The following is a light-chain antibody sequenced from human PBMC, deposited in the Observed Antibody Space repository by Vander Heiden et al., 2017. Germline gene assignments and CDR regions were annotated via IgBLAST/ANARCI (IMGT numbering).Light chain of an antibody. V-gene: IGKV1-39*01. J-gene: IGKJ4*01. CDR2: AAS. Sequence: ASVGDRVTITCRASQSISSYLNWYQQKPGKAPKLLIYAASSLQSGVPSRFSGSGSGTDFTLTISRLQPEDFATYYCQQSDSTPLTFGGGTKVEIK. CDR3: QQSDSTPLT. CDR1: QSISSY.